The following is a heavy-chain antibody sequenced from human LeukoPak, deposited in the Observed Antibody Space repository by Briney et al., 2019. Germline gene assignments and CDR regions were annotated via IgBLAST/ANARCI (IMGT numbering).Heavy chain of an antibody. CDR3: ARVQHPIAYYDSSGYYYGY. D-gene: IGHD3-22*01. Sequence: ASVKVSCKASGYTFTGYYMHWVRQAPGQGLEWMGWTNPNSGGTNYAQKFQGRVTMTRDTSISTAYMELSRLRSDDTAVYYCARVQHPIAYYDSSGYYYGYWGQGTLVTVSS. J-gene: IGHJ4*02. CDR1: GYTFTGYY. V-gene: IGHV1-2*02. CDR2: TNPNSGGT.